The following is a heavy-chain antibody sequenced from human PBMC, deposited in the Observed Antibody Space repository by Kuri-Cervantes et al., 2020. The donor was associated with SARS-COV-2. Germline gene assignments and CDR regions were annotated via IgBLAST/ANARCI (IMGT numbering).Heavy chain of an antibody. Sequence: GGSLRLSCAASGFTFSSYEMNWVRQAPGKGLEWVSYISSSGSTIYYADSVKGRFTISRDNAKNTLYLQMNSLRAEDTAVYYCARDVIAVAGREQNFDYWGQGTLVTVSS. CDR2: ISSSGSTI. CDR3: ARDVIAVAGREQNFDY. CDR1: GFTFSSYE. V-gene: IGHV3-48*03. J-gene: IGHJ4*02. D-gene: IGHD6-19*01.